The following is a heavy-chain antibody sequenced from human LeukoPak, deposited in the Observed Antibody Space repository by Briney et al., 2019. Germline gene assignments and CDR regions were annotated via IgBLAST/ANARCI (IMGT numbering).Heavy chain of an antibody. CDR2: INSDGSST. D-gene: IGHD6-19*01. CDR3: ARDGAVAGLDY. V-gene: IGHV3-74*01. CDR1: GFTFSSYW. J-gene: IGHJ4*02. Sequence: GGSLRLSCAASGFTFSSYWMHWVRQAPGKGLVWVLRINSDGSSTSYADSVKGRFTIFRDNAKNTLYLQMNSLRAEDTAVYYCARDGAVAGLDYWGQGTLVTVSS.